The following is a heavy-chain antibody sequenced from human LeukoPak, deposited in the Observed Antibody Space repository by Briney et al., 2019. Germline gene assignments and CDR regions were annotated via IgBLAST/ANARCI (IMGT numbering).Heavy chain of an antibody. CDR2: MNPKSGNT. CDR1: GYTFTSYD. CDR3: AKGLTIGYYYYATDV. D-gene: IGHD5-24*01. V-gene: IGHV1-8*01. Sequence: GASVKVSCKASGYTFTSYDINWVRQATGQGLEWMGWMNPKSGNTGFAQGFQGRVTMAWNSSISTAYMELSSLRSEDTAIYYCAKGLTIGYYYYATDVWGQGTTVTVS. J-gene: IGHJ6*02.